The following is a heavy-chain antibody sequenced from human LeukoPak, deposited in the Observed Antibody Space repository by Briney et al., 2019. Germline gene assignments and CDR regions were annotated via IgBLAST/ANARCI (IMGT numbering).Heavy chain of an antibody. D-gene: IGHD3-10*01. V-gene: IGHV4-39*01. Sequence: PSETLSLTCTVSGGSISSSGSCWGWLRPPPGKGREWIRSISSEGSTTYNPSLKSPLTISVDTCKIPFSLRLRYVTAADTTNYYCARRSDNVRSWFDPWGQGSLVTVSS. CDR3: ARRSDNVRSWFDP. CDR1: GGSISSSGSC. J-gene: IGHJ5*02. CDR2: ISSEGST.